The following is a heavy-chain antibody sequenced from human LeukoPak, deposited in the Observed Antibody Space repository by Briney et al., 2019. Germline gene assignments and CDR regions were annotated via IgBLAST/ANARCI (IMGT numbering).Heavy chain of an antibody. V-gene: IGHV4-59*01. CDR1: GGSISSYY. CDR2: IYYSGST. D-gene: IGHD3-10*01. CDR3: ARGNGSGSQYYYYYYGMDV. J-gene: IGHJ6*02. Sequence: PSETLSLTCTVSGGSISSYYWSWIRQPPGKGLEWIGYIYYSGSTNYSPSLKSRVTISVDTSKNQFSLKLSSVTAADTAVYYCARGNGSGSQYYYYYYGMDVWGQGTTVTVSS.